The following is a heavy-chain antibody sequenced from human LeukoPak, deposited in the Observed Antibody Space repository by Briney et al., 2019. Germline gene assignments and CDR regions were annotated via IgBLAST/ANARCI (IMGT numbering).Heavy chain of an antibody. CDR1: GFTFSSYW. CDR3: ARAYYYDSSGYGFDP. V-gene: IGHV3-7*01. CDR2: IKQDGSEK. J-gene: IGHJ5*02. D-gene: IGHD3-22*01. Sequence: PGGSLRLSCAASGFTFSSYWMSWVRQAPGKGLEWAANIKQDGSEKYYVDSVKGRFTISRDNAKNSLYLQMNSLRAEDTAVYYCARAYYYDSSGYGFDPWGQGTLVTVSS.